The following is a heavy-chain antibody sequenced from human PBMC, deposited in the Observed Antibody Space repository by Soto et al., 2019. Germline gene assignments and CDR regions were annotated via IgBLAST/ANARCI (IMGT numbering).Heavy chain of an antibody. D-gene: IGHD4-4*01. CDR2: ISYDGSNK. CDR3: AKDPTPPDYSNYWGYMDV. CDR1: GFTFSSYG. J-gene: IGHJ6*03. V-gene: IGHV3-30*18. Sequence: GGSLRLSCAASGFTFSSYGMHWVRQAPGKGLEWVAVISYDGSNKYYADSVKGRFTISRDNSKNTLYLQMNSLRAEDTAVYYCAKDPTPPDYSNYWGYMDVWGKGTTVTVSS.